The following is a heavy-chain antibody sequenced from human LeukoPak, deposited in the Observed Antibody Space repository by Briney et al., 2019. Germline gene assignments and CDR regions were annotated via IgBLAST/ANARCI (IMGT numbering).Heavy chain of an antibody. V-gene: IGHV3-74*01. D-gene: IGHD2-15*01. CDR1: GFSFSSYW. J-gene: IGHJ3*02. CDR2: IQYDGSTT. Sequence: GGSLRLSCAASGFSFSSYWMHWVRQAPGKGLVWVARIQYDGSTTNYADSVKGRYTISRDNAKKTLYVQMNSLRAEDTAVYYCARALVAGVTLNALDIWGRGTMVTVSS. CDR3: ARALVAGVTLNALDI.